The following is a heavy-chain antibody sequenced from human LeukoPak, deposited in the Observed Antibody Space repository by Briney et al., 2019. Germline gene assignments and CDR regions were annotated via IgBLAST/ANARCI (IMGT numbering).Heavy chain of an antibody. CDR1: GFTFRNYA. CDR3: ASRRSAYCGGDCPEGY. Sequence: TGGSLRLSCAASGFTFRNYAMAWVRQAPGKGLEWVSSISGSSSYIYYADSVKGRFTISRDNAKNSLYLQMNSLRAEDTAVYYCASRRSAYCGGDCPEGYWGQGTLVTVSS. V-gene: IGHV3-21*01. CDR2: ISGSSSYI. J-gene: IGHJ4*02. D-gene: IGHD2-21*02.